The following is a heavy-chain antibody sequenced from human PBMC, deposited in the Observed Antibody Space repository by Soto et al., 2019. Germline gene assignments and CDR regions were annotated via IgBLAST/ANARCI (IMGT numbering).Heavy chain of an antibody. J-gene: IGHJ6*02. V-gene: IGHV4-4*07. CDR1: GGSISSYY. Sequence: PSETLSLTCTVSGGSISSYYWSWIRQPAGKGLEWIGRIYTSGSTNYNPSLKSRVTMSVDTSKNQFSLKLSSVTAADTAVYYCARVGSSWYSHYYYYGMDVWGQGTTVTVSS. CDR2: IYTSGST. CDR3: ARVGSSWYSHYYYYGMDV. D-gene: IGHD6-13*01.